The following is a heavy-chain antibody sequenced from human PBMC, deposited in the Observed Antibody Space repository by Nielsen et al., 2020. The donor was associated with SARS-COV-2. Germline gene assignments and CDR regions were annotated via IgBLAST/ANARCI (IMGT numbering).Heavy chain of an antibody. CDR2: IDFSGST. CDR3: ARLAVYGYPFFDY. J-gene: IGHJ4*02. V-gene: IGHV4-39*01. CDR1: GDSISSSSNY. D-gene: IGHD5-18*01. Sequence: SETLSLTCTVSGDSISSSSNYWGWIRQPPGKGLECIGSIDFSGSTYYNPSLKSRVTISVDTSKNQFSLKLSSVTAADTAVYYCARLAVYGYPFFDYWGQGTLVTVSS.